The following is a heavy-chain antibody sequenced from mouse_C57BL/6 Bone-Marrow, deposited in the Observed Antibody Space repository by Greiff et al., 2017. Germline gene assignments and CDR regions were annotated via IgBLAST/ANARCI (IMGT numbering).Heavy chain of an antibody. CDR3: ARGDWARFDV. V-gene: IGHV1-81*01. CDR2: IYPRSGNT. J-gene: IGHJ1*03. D-gene: IGHD4-1*01. Sequence: LVESGAELARPGASVKLSCKASGYTFTSYGISWVKQRTGQGLEWIGEIYPRSGNTYYNEKFKGKATLTADKSSSTAYMERRSLTSEDSAVYFCARGDWARFDVWGTGTTVTVSS. CDR1: GYTFTSYG.